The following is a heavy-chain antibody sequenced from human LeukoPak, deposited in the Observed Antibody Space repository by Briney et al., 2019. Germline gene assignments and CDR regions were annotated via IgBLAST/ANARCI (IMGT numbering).Heavy chain of an antibody. CDR1: GYSFTSYR. CDR3: ARNYYDSSGYPSFSAFDY. J-gene: IGHJ4*02. D-gene: IGHD3-22*01. Sequence: GESLKISYKGSGYSFTSYRIGWVRQMPGKGLEWMGIIYPGDSDTRYSPSFQGQVTISADKSISTAYLQWSSLKASDTAMYYCARNYYDSSGYPSFSAFDYWGQGTLVTVSS. CDR2: IYPGDSDT. V-gene: IGHV5-51*01.